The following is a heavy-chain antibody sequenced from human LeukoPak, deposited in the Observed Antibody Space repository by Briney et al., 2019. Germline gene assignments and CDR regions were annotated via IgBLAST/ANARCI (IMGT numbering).Heavy chain of an antibody. Sequence: PGGSLRLSCAASGFSFSSYNMNWVRQTPGKGLEWVSSITSSSTYTFYADSVKGRFTISRDNARNSLYLQMNSLRAEDTAVYYCAKDGGIGRAVRGIDAFDIWGQGTMVTVSS. V-gene: IGHV3-21*04. D-gene: IGHD3-10*01. CDR3: AKDGGIGRAVRGIDAFDI. CDR1: GFSFSSYN. CDR2: ITSSSTYT. J-gene: IGHJ3*02.